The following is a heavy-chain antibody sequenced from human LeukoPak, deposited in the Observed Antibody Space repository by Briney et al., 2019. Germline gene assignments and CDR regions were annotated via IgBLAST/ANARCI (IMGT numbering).Heavy chain of an antibody. V-gene: IGHV4-4*07. CDR2: ISTSGST. D-gene: IGHD3-22*01. CDR3: ARVRYSDSSVLTRKRSYYFDY. J-gene: IGHJ4*02. CDR1: GGSISSYY. Sequence: SETLSLTCTVSGGSISSYYWSWIRHPAGKGLESIGHISTSGSTNYNPSLKSRVTMSVDTSKNQFSLKLSSVTAADTAVYYCARVRYSDSSVLTRKRSYYFDYWGQGTLVTVSS.